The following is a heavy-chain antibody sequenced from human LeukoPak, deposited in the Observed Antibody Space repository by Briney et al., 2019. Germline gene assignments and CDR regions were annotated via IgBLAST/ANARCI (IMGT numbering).Heavy chain of an antibody. CDR1: GGSISSYY. V-gene: IGHV4-4*07. CDR3: ARASGSYFNSWFDP. CDR2: IYTSGGT. Sequence: PSETLSLTCTVSGGSISSYYWSWIRQPAGKGLEWIGRIYTSGGTNYNPSLKSRVTMSVDTSKNQFSLKLSSVTAADTAVYYCARASGSYFNSWFDPWGQGTLVTVSS. D-gene: IGHD1-26*01. J-gene: IGHJ5*02.